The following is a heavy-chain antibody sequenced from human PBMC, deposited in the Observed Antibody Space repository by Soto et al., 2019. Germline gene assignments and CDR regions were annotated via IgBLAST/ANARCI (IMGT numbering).Heavy chain of an antibody. D-gene: IGHD3-9*01. Sequence: SETLSLTCTVSGGSISSGGYYWSWIRQHPGKGLVWIGYIYYSESTYYNPSLKSRVTISVDTSKNQFSLKLSSVTAADTASYYCARGSLAIWFDPWGQGTLVTVSS. CDR1: GGSISSGGYY. CDR3: ARGSLAIWFDP. J-gene: IGHJ5*02. V-gene: IGHV4-31*03. CDR2: IYYSEST.